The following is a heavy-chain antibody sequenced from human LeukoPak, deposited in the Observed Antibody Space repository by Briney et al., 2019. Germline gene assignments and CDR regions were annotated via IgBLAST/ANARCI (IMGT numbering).Heavy chain of an antibody. Sequence: GASVKVSCKVSGYTLTELSMHWVRQAPGKGLEWMGGFDPEDGETIYAQKFQGRVTMTEDTSTDTAYMDLSSLKSDDTAVYYCATGPSGSLDYWGQGTLLTVSS. CDR3: ATGPSGSLDY. J-gene: IGHJ4*02. CDR1: GYTLTELS. V-gene: IGHV1-24*01. CDR2: FDPEDGET. D-gene: IGHD1-26*01.